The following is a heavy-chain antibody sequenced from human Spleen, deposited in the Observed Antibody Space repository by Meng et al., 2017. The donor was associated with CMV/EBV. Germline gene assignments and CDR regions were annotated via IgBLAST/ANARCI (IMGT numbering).Heavy chain of an antibody. D-gene: IGHD6-19*01. Sequence: GESLKISCAASGFTFSDYYMSWIRQAPGKGLEWVSGINWTGGRTYYADSVKGRFTISRDTAKNSLYLQMNSLRAEDTAFYYCARRSTDSTGYSSGWYFDAWGQGTLVTVSS. J-gene: IGHJ4*02. V-gene: IGHV3-20*04. CDR1: GFTFSDYY. CDR3: ARRSTDSTGYSSGWYFDA. CDR2: INWTGGRT.